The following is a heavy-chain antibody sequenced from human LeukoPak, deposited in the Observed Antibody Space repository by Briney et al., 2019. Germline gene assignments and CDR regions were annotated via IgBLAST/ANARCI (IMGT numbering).Heavy chain of an antibody. CDR1: GGPINNYY. V-gene: IGHV4-59*01. D-gene: IGHD3-22*01. J-gene: IGHJ4*02. CDR3: ARYDRSGYSLEL. CDR2: VYYTGTT. Sequence: PSETLSLTCTVSGGPINNYYWSWIRQPPGKGLEWIGYVYYTGTTKTTPSLRSRVTISVDTSGSQLSLRLNSVSAADTARYYCARYDRSGYSLELWGQGTLVTVSS.